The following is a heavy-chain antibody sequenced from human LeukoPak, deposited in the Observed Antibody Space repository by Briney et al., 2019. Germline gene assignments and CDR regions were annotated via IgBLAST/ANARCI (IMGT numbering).Heavy chain of an antibody. D-gene: IGHD5-12*01. V-gene: IGHV3-64*01. CDR1: GFTFSSYA. CDR3: ARESASTAWLFGY. Sequence: GGSLRLSCAASGFTFSSYAMHWVRQAPGKGLEYVSAISSDGSSTYYANSVKGRFTISRDNSKNTLYLQMGSLTTEDMAVYYCARESASTAWLFGYWGQGTLVTVSS. CDR2: ISSDGSST. J-gene: IGHJ4*02.